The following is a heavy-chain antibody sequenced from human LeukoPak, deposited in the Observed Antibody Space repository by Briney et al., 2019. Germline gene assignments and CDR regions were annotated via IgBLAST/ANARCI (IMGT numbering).Heavy chain of an antibody. Sequence: GGSLRLSCAASGFTFSSYGMSWVRQAPGKGLEWVSAISGSGGSTYYADSVKGRFTISRDNSKNTLYLQMNSLRAEDTAVYYCAKDHIVVVTATPNFDYWGQGTLVTVSS. CDR2: ISGSGGST. V-gene: IGHV3-23*01. D-gene: IGHD2-21*02. CDR3: AKDHIVVVTATPNFDY. CDR1: GFTFSSYG. J-gene: IGHJ4*02.